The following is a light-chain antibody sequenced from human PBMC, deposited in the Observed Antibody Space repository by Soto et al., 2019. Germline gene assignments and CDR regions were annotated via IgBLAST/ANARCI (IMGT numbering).Light chain of an antibody. Sequence: EIVMTQSPVTLSVSPGERATLSCRASQSVSSKLAWYQQKPGQAPRLLIYGASTRDTGIPARFSGSGSGTEFTLSISSLQSEDFAVYYGQQYNNWPQTFGQGTKLEIK. J-gene: IGKJ2*01. CDR1: QSVSSK. CDR2: GAS. V-gene: IGKV3-15*01. CDR3: QQYNNWPQT.